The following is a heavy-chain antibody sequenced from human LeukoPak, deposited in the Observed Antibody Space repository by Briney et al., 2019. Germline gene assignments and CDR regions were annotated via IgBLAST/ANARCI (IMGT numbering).Heavy chain of an antibody. D-gene: IGHD3-10*01. J-gene: IGHJ4*02. CDR3: ARDSMVRGVLSSIY. CDR1: GFSFSSYI. CDR2: INTGSSTM. V-gene: IGHV3-48*04. Sequence: GGSLRLSCAASGFSFSSYIINWVRQAPGKGLEWVSYINTGSSTMYYADSVKGRFTISRDNAKNSLYLQMNSLRAEDTAVYYCARDSMVRGVLSSIYWGQGTLVTVSS.